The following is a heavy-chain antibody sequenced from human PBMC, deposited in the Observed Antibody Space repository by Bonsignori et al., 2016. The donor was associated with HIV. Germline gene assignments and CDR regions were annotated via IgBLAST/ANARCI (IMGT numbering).Heavy chain of an antibody. J-gene: IGHJ4*02. V-gene: IGHV3-30-3*01. Sequence: WIRQPPGKGLEWVAVISYDGSNKYYADSVKGRFTISRDNSKNTLYLQMNSLRAEDTAVYYCARVPSWYYYDSSAGYWGQGTLVTVSS. CDR3: ARVPSWYYYDSSAGY. D-gene: IGHD3-22*01. CDR2: ISYDGSNK.